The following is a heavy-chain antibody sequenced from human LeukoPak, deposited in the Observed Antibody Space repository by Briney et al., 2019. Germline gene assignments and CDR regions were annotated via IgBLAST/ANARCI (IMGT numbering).Heavy chain of an antibody. CDR1: GGSISSYY. D-gene: IGHD3-10*01. Sequence: PSETLSLTCTVSGGSISSYYWSWIRQPPGKGREWIGYIYYSGSTNYNPSLKSRVTISVDTSKNQFSLKLSSVTAADTAVYYCARVGYYGSGRRGYFDYWGQGTLVTVSS. CDR3: ARVGYYGSGRRGYFDY. V-gene: IGHV4-59*01. J-gene: IGHJ4*02. CDR2: IYYSGST.